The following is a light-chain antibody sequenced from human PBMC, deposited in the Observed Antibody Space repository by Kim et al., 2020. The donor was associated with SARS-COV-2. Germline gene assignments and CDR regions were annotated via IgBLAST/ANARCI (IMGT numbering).Light chain of an antibody. Sequence: SYELTQPPSVSVSPGQTASITCSGDKLGDKYACWYQQKPGQSPVLGIYQDSKLPSGIPDRFSGSNSGNTATLTISGTQAMDEADYYCQTWDSSTGVVFGGGTQPTVL. CDR2: QDS. J-gene: IGLJ2*01. CDR1: KLGDKY. V-gene: IGLV3-1*01. CDR3: QTWDSSTGVV.